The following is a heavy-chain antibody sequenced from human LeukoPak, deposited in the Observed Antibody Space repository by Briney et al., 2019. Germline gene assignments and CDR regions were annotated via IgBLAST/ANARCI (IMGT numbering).Heavy chain of an antibody. D-gene: IGHD3-10*01. Sequence: SETLSLTCTVSGGSISSSSYYWGWIRQPPGKGLEWIGSIYYSGSTYYNPSLKSRVTISVDTSKNQFSLKLSSVTAADTAVYYCAAKSGYYGSDYYYYYMDVWGKGTAVTVSS. CDR3: AAKSGYYGSDYYYYYMDV. CDR1: GGSISSSSYY. J-gene: IGHJ6*03. CDR2: IYYSGST. V-gene: IGHV4-39*01.